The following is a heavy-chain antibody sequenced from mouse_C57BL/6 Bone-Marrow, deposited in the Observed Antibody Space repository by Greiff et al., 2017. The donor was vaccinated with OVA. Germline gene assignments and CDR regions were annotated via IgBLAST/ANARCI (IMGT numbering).Heavy chain of an antibody. J-gene: IGHJ2*01. V-gene: IGHV1-81*01. CDR3: ANGVGYYVPFDY. CDR2: IYPRSGNT. D-gene: IGHD2-3*01. CDR1: GYTFTSYG. Sequence: QVQLQQSGAELARPGASVKLSCKASGYTFTSYGISWVKQRTGQGLEWIGEIYPRSGNTYYNEKFKGKATLTADKSSSTAYMELRSLTSEDSAVYFCANGVGYYVPFDYWGQGTTLTVSS.